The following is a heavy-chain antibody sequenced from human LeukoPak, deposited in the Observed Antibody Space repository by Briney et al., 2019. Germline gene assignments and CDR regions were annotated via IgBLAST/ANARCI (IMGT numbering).Heavy chain of an antibody. J-gene: IGHJ3*02. Sequence: PSETLSLTCTFSGASISSSYWSWIRQPPGKGLEWIAYIYYSGNTNYNPSFKGRVTISVDTSKNQFSLKLSSLAAADTAIYYCARQPPATAAFDIWGQGTMVTVSS. CDR1: GASISSSY. CDR3: ARQPPATAAFDI. D-gene: IGHD1-14*01. CDR2: IYYSGNT. V-gene: IGHV4-59*08.